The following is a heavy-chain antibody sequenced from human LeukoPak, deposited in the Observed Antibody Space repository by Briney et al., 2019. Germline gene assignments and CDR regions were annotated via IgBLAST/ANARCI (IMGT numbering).Heavy chain of an antibody. CDR2: ISGSGGST. CDR1: GFTFSTYA. CDR3: AKVRVPRPYYFDY. J-gene: IGHJ4*02. V-gene: IGHV3-23*01. D-gene: IGHD2-2*01. Sequence: GGSLRLSCAASGFTFSTYAMTWVRQAPGKGLEWVSAISGSGGSTYYADSVKGRFTISRDNSKNTLYLQMNSLRAEDTAVYYCAKVRVPRPYYFDYWGQGTLVTVSS.